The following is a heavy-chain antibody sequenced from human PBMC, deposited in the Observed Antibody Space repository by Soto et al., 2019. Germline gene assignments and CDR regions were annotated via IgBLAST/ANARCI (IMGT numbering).Heavy chain of an antibody. J-gene: IGHJ5*02. D-gene: IGHD1-1*01. CDR2: ISGYNGKT. CDR1: GYTFTNYG. CDR3: ARDGFMPNEIPVFRAKFDP. V-gene: IGHV1-18*01. Sequence: QVQLVQSGAEVKKPGASVKVSCKASGYTFTNYGISWVRQAPGQGLEWMGRISGYNGKTDYSHNCQGRITLTTDTSTSTAYREVRSLRSDDTAVYYCARDGFMPNEIPVFRAKFDPWGQGTLVTVSS.